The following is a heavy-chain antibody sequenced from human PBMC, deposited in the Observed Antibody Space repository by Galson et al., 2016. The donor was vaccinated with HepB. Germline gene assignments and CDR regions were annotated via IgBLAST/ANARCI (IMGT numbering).Heavy chain of an antibody. J-gene: IGHJ6*02. Sequence: SVKVSCKASGYTFTSYGISWVRQAPGQGLEWMGWISAYNGDTDYAQKLQGRVTMTTDTSTRTAHMELRSLRSDDTAVYYCASHRPYRSSSFKYYYYYGMDVWGQGTTVTVSS. CDR3: ASHRPYRSSSFKYYYYYGMDV. D-gene: IGHD6-13*01. CDR1: GYTFTSYG. V-gene: IGHV1-18*01. CDR2: ISAYNGDT.